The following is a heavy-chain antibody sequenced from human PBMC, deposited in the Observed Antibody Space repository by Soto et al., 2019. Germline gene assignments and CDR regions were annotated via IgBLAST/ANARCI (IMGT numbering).Heavy chain of an antibody. CDR2: IYYSGST. Sequence: KPSETLSLTCTVSGGSISSYYWSWIRQPPGKGLEWIGYIYYSGSTNYNPSLKSRVTISVDTPKNQFSLKLNSMTAADTAVYYCARHNYGSGSTYFDYWGQGTLVTVSS. J-gene: IGHJ4*02. D-gene: IGHD3-10*01. CDR3: ARHNYGSGSTYFDY. CDR1: GGSISSYY. V-gene: IGHV4-59*08.